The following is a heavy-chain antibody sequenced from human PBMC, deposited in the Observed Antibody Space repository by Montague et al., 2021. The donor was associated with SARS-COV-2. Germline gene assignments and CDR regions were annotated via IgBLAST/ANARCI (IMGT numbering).Heavy chain of an antibody. CDR2: ISYTGST. J-gene: IGHJ4*02. CDR1: GGSISSGTYY. CDR3: ARQYYYDNNGFPAYDY. Sequence: SETLSLTCTVSGGSISSGTYYWGWLRQPPGRGLQWIGSISYTGSTYYNPSLKSRVTISRDTSKNQFSLKLSSVTAADTAVYYCARQYYYDNNGFPAYDYWGRGTLVTVSS. V-gene: IGHV4-39*01. D-gene: IGHD3-22*01.